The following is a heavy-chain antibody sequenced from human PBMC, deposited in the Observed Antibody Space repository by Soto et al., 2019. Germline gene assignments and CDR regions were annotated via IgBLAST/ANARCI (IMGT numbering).Heavy chain of an antibody. CDR2: ISYDGSNK. CDR3: ARDTSGTGYLDY. D-gene: IGHD1-26*01. J-gene: IGHJ4*02. V-gene: IGHV3-30-3*01. Sequence: GGSLRLSCAASGFIFSSYSMHWVRQAPGKGLEWVAVISYDGSNKYYADSVKGRFTISRDNSKNTLYLQMNSLRAEDTAVYYCARDTSGTGYLDYWGQGTLVTVSS. CDR1: GFIFSSYS.